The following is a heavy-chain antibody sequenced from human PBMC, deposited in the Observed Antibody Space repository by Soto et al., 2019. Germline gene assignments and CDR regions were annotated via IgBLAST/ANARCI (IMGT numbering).Heavy chain of an antibody. V-gene: IGHV1-18*01. J-gene: IGHJ6*02. Sequence: ASVKVSCKASGYTFTSYGISWVRQAPGQGLEWMGWISAYNGNTNYAQKLQGRVTMTTDTSTSTAYMELRSLRSDDTAVYYCARVSHSGFFEWLSPYVYYYYYGMDVWGQGPTVTVSS. D-gene: IGHD3-3*01. CDR2: ISAYNGNT. CDR3: ARVSHSGFFEWLSPYVYYYYYGMDV. CDR1: GYTFTSYG.